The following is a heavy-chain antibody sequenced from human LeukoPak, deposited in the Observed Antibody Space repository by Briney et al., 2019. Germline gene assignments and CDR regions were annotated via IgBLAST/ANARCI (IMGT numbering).Heavy chain of an antibody. CDR1: RFTFNSYA. CDR3: ARNENSGWGYFDY. D-gene: IGHD5-12*01. Sequence: GGSLRLSCAASRFTFNSYAMSWVRQAPGKGLEWVSVIGGSNGITFYVGSVKGRFTISRDNSKDTLYLQMSSLRAEDTAVYYCARNENSGWGYFDYWGQGTLVTVSS. J-gene: IGHJ4*02. V-gene: IGHV3-23*01. CDR2: IGGSNGIT.